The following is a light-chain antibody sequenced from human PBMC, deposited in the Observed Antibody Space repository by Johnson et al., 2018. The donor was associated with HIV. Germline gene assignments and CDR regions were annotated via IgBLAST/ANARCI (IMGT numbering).Light chain of an antibody. CDR2: RNN. V-gene: IGLV1-44*01. J-gene: IGLJ1*01. CDR1: SSNIGSNT. CDR3: GTWDNSLSAYV. Sequence: QSVLTQPPSASGTPGQRVTISCSGSSSNIGSNTVNWYQQLPGTAPKLLIYRNNQRPSGVPDRFSGSKSGTSASLAISGLQAEDEADYYCGTWDNSLSAYVFGTGTKVTVL.